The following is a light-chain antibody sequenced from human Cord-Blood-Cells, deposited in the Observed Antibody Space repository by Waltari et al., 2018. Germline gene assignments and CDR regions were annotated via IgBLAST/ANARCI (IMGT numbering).Light chain of an antibody. CDR2: QDS. Sequence: SYALTQSPSVSVSPGQTASITCPGDKLGDKYACWYQQKPGQSPVLVIYQDSKRPSGIPERFSGSNSGNTATLTISGTQAMDEADYYCQAWDSSTASVFGTGTKVTVL. CDR3: QAWDSSTASV. J-gene: IGLJ1*01. V-gene: IGLV3-1*01. CDR1: KLGDKY.